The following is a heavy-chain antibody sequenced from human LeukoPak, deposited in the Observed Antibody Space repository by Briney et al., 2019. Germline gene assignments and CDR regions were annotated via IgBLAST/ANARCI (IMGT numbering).Heavy chain of an antibody. CDR2: IYPGDSDT. CDR1: GYSFTSYW. J-gene: IGHJ4*02. D-gene: IGHD3-9*01. CDR3: ARRNTYYDILTGYSPGYFDY. Sequence: GESLKISCKGSGYSFTSYWIGWVRQMPGKGLEWMGIIYPGDSDTRYSPSFQGQVTISADKSISTAYLQWSSLKTSDTAMYYCARRNTYYDILTGYSPGYFDYWGQGTLVTVSS. V-gene: IGHV5-51*01.